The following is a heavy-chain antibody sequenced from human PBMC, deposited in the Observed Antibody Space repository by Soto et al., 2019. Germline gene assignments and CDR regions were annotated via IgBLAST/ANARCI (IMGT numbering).Heavy chain of an antibody. CDR1: GGSISSYY. CDR3: ARFCTTLTNWYAP. V-gene: IGHV4-59*12. CDR2: IYYSGSI. D-gene: IGHD4-17*01. J-gene: IGHJ5*01. Sequence: SETLSITCTVSGGSISSYYWSWILQPPGKGLERIGSIYYSGSIYYNPSLKSRVTISVDKSKNQFSLKLSSVTAADTAVYCARFCTTLTNWYAPWAQGSLVTVSA.